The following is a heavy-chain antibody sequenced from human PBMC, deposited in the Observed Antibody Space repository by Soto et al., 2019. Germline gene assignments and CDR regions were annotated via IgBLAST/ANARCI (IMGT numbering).Heavy chain of an antibody. D-gene: IGHD3-22*01. J-gene: IGHJ6*03. Sequence: GGSLRLSCVASGFTYSSYWVTWVRQAPGKGLEWVANINQDGSVKNYMDSVKGRFTISRDNAKNSLYLQMYSLRAEDTAVYYCGGERTSSGSYYYMDVWGKGTTVTVSS. V-gene: IGHV3-7*01. CDR2: INQDGSVK. CDR3: GGERTSSGSYYYMDV. CDR1: GFTYSSYW.